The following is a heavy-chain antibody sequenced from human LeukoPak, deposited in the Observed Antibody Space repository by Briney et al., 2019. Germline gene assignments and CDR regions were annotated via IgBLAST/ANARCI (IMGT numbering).Heavy chain of an antibody. V-gene: IGHV4-34*01. CDR2: INHGGTT. D-gene: IGHD6-6*01. J-gene: IGHJ4*02. CDR3: ARARTGVGSSSGRYYFDY. CDR1: DESFNDYY. Sequence: SETLSLTCAVPDESFNDYYWSWIRQLPGKGLEWIGEINHGGTTNYNPSLKSRVTISVDTSKNHVSLNLTSVTAADTAVYYCARARTGVGSSSGRYYFDYWGQGTLVTVSS.